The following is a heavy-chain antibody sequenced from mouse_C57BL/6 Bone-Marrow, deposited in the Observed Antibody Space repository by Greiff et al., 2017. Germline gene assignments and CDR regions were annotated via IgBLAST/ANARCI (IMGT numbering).Heavy chain of an antibody. Sequence: EVKLVESGGGLVKPGGSLKLSCAASGFTFRSYYMSWVCQTPGKRLPGVAAIRGGGGNTYYPDSVKGRFTNSRDNDKNILYLQMSSLRSENTALYYCSRQVTTVLATKYFDVWGTGTTVTVSS. CDR1: GFTFRSYY. CDR3: SRQVTTVLATKYFDV. D-gene: IGHD1-1*01. CDR2: IRGGGGNT. V-gene: IGHV5-9*01. J-gene: IGHJ1*03.